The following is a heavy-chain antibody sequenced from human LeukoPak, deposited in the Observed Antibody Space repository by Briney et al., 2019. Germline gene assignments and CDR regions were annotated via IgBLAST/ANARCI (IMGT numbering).Heavy chain of an antibody. V-gene: IGHV4-59*12. CDR2: IYNSVTT. J-gene: IGHJ6*02. CDR3: ASHVRVTTSGVYSYPMDV. D-gene: IGHD2-21*02. Sequence: SETLSLTCTVSGGSISGFYWSWIRQPPGKGLEWIAYIYNSVTTNYNPSLKSRLTISVDTSKNQFSLRLTSVTATDTAVYYCASHVRVTTSGVYSYPMDVWGQGATVTVSS. CDR1: GGSISGFY.